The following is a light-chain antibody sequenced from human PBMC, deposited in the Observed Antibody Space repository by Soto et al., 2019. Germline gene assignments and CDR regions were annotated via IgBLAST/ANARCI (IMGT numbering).Light chain of an antibody. CDR1: QAINNW. CDR2: ATS. Sequence: DIQMTQSPSSXSASVGDRITITCRASQAINNWVAWYQQKPERAPKPLIYATSTLESGVPSRFSGSASGTDFTLTISGLQPEDFAAYYCQQYSDYPPTFGPGTKVDIK. J-gene: IGKJ3*01. V-gene: IGKV1D-16*01. CDR3: QQYSDYPPT.